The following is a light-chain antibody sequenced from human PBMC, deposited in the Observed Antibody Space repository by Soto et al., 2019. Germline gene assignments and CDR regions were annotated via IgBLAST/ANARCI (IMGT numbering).Light chain of an antibody. CDR3: QHYDTYSP. CDR2: KTS. Sequence: DIQMTQSPSTLSASVGDRVTITCRASQIISNRLAWYQQKPGKAPKLLIYKTSSLESGVPARFSGSGSRTEFTLTISSLQPDDFATYFCQHYDTYSPFGGGTKVEIK. CDR1: QIISNR. V-gene: IGKV1-5*03. J-gene: IGKJ4*02.